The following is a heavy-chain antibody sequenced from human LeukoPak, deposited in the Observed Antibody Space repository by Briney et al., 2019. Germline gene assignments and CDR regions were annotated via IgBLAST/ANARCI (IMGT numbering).Heavy chain of an antibody. CDR1: GFTFTRFG. CDR3: ARGPITMIVVVLYYFDY. V-gene: IGHV3-30*02. J-gene: IGHJ4*02. Sequence: PGGSLRLSCAASGFTFTRFGMQWVRRAPGKGLEWVTSIRHNGNDKYYADSVKGRFTISRDNSKNTLFLQMNSLRAEDTAVYYCARGPITMIVVVLYYFDYWGQGTLVTVSS. D-gene: IGHD3-22*01. CDR2: IRHNGNDK.